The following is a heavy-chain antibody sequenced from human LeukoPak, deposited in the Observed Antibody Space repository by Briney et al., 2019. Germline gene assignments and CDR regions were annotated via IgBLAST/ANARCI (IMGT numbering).Heavy chain of an antibody. Sequence: GGSLRLSCAASGFTVSSNYMSWVRQAPGKGLEWVSVIYSGGSTYYADSVKGRFTISRDNSKNTLYLQMNSLRAEDTAVYYCARDGSGSGSDWFDPWGQGTLVTVSS. CDR1: GFTVSSNY. D-gene: IGHD3-10*01. CDR2: IYSGGST. J-gene: IGHJ5*02. CDR3: ARDGSGSGSDWFDP. V-gene: IGHV3-66*01.